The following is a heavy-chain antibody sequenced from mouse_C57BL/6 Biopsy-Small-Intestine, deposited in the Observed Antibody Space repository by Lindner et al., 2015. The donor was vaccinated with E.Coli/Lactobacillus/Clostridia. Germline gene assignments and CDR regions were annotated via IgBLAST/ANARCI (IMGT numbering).Heavy chain of an antibody. V-gene: IGHV1-81*01. J-gene: IGHJ4*01. D-gene: IGHD1-1*01. Sequence: SVKVSCKASGGTFSSYAISWVRQAPGQGLEWMGRIIPIFGTANYAQKFQGRVTITADKSTSTAYMELSSLRSEDTAVYYCARDELDRAYYYDSSGYYDYWGQGILVTVSS. CDR3: ARDELDRAYYYDSSGYYDY. CDR1: GGTFSSYA. CDR2: IIPIFGTA.